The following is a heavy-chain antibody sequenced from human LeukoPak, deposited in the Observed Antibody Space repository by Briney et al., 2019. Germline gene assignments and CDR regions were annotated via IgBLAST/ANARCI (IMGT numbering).Heavy chain of an antibody. CDR1: GFTFRTYD. V-gene: IGHV3-48*03. D-gene: IGHD2-21*02. CDR2: IHSGGVTI. CDR3: SRDRGGGDIYFDY. J-gene: IGHJ4*02. Sequence: GGSLRLSCAASGFTFRTYDMNWIRQAPGKGLEWVSYIHSGGVTIFYADSVKGRFTISRDIAKNSLYLQMSSLGAEDTAIYYCSRDRGGGDIYFDYWGQGTLVTVSS.